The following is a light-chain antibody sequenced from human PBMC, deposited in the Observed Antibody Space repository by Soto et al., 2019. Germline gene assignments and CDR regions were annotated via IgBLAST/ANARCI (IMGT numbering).Light chain of an antibody. V-gene: IGKV1-39*01. CDR3: QQSYSTPGT. CDR1: QSISSY. Sequence: DIPMTQSPSSLSASVGDRVTITCRASQSISSYLNWYQQKPGKAPKLLIYAASSLQSGVPSMFIGSGSGTDFTLTISSLQPEDFATYYCQQSYSTPGTFGQATKLEIK. CDR2: AAS. J-gene: IGKJ2*01.